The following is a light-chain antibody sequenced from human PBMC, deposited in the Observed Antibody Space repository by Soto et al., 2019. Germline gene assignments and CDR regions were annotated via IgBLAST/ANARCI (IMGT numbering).Light chain of an antibody. CDR2: AAS. V-gene: IGKV1-9*01. CDR1: QGISSY. CDR3: QQLNSYPPFT. Sequence: IQLTQSPSSLSASVGDRVTITCRASQGISSYLAWYQQKPGKAPKLLIYAASTLQSGVPSRFIGSGSATDFTLTISSLQPEDFATYYCQQLNSYPPFTFGPGTKVDIK. J-gene: IGKJ3*01.